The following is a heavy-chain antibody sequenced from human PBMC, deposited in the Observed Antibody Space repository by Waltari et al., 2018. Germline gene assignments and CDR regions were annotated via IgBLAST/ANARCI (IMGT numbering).Heavy chain of an antibody. J-gene: IGHJ2*01. D-gene: IGHD3-10*01. CDR1: GMTFTTYS. Sequence: VQLVESGGGLVQPGGSLRLSCAASGMTFTTYSMNWVRQAPGKGLESISYVSGDSGYIYYADSVRGRFTISRDNAQNSMYLQMNNLRADDTAVYYCAGIRRGFWFFDLWGRGTLVTVSS. CDR3: AGIRRGFWFFDL. CDR2: VSGDSGYI. V-gene: IGHV3-48*04.